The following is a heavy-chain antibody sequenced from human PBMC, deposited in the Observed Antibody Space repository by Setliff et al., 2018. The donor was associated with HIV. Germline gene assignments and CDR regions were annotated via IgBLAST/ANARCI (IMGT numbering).Heavy chain of an antibody. V-gene: IGHV4-30-4*01. CDR1: GGAISGSGYY. D-gene: IGHD6-19*01. CDR3: ARSPRIGVAGEFEY. CDR2: IYYSGSV. Sequence: SETLSLTCSVSGGAISGSGYYWSWIRQPPGKALEWIGYIYYSGSVYYNPSLKSRLTISVDTSKNQFSLKLASVTAADTAVYYCARSPRIGVAGEFEYWGQGTLVTVSS. J-gene: IGHJ4*02.